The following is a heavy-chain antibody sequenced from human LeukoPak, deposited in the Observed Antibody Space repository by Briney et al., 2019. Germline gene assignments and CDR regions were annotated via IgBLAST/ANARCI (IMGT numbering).Heavy chain of an antibody. CDR2: ISYDGSNK. CDR3: ASYQILRYFDY. V-gene: IGHV3-30*03. J-gene: IGHJ4*02. CDR1: GFTFSSYG. Sequence: GGSLRLSCAASGFTFSSYGMHWVRQAPGKELEWVAVISYDGSNKYYADSVKGRFTISRDNSKNTLYLQMNSLRAEDAAVYYCASYQILRYFDYWGQGTLVTVSS. D-gene: IGHD3-9*01.